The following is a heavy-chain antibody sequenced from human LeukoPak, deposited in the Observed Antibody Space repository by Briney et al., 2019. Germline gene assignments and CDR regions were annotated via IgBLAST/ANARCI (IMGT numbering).Heavy chain of an antibody. CDR1: GGTFSSYA. Sequence: SVKVSCKASGGTFSSYAISWVRPAPGQGLEWMGGIIPIFGTANYAQKFQGRVTITTDESTSTAYMELSSLRSEDTAVYYCARVGYDSYYYYYMDVWGKGTTVTVSS. V-gene: IGHV1-69*05. CDR2: IIPIFGTA. D-gene: IGHD3-3*01. CDR3: ARVGYDSYYYYYMDV. J-gene: IGHJ6*03.